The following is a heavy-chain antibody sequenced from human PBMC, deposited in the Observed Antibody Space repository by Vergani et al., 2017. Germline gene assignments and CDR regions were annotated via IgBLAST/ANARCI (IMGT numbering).Heavy chain of an antibody. J-gene: IGHJ6*02. CDR3: AREGDIVVVPAAWDYYYGMDV. CDR2: ISSSSSTI. Sequence: EVQLVESGGGLVQPGGSLRLSCAASGFTFSSYSMNWVRQAPGKGLEWVSYISSSSSTIYYADSVKGRFTISIDNAKNSLYLQMNSLRAEDTAVYYCAREGDIVVVPAAWDYYYGMDVWGQGTTVTVSS. D-gene: IGHD2-2*01. V-gene: IGHV3-48*04. CDR1: GFTFSSYS.